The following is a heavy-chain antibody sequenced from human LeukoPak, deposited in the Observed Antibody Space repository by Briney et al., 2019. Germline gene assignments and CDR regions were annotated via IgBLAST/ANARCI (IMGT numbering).Heavy chain of an antibody. CDR3: ARRHHDSSGYYFYYFDY. CDR2: ISDSGGST. Sequence: GGSLRLSCAASGFTFSSYAMSWVRQSPGRGLQWVSAISDSGGSTYYADSVKGRFTISRDNSKNTLYLQMSSLRAEDTAVYYCARRHHDSSGYYFYYFDYWGQGTLVTVSS. J-gene: IGHJ4*02. V-gene: IGHV3-23*01. D-gene: IGHD3-22*01. CDR1: GFTFSSYA.